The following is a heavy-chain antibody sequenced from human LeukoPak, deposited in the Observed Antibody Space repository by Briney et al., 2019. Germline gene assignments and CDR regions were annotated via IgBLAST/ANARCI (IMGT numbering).Heavy chain of an antibody. J-gene: IGHJ6*03. V-gene: IGHV4-39*07. CDR3: ARVTPDILTGYPYYYYYMDV. CDR2: IYYSGST. D-gene: IGHD3-9*01. CDR1: GGSISSSSYY. Sequence: SETLSLICTVSGGSISSSSYYWGWIRQPPGKGLEWIGSIYYSGSTYYNPSLKSRVTISVDTSKNQFSLKLSSVTAADTAVYYCARVTPDILTGYPYYYYYMDVWGKGTTVTVSS.